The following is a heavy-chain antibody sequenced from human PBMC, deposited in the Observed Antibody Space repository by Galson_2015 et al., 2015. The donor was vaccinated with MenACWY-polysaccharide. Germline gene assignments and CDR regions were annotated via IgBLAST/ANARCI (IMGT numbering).Heavy chain of an antibody. CDR3: TREFGDYYDSSGYYGVPSAAYDI. CDR1: GFTFSDYY. V-gene: IGHV3-11*01. CDR2: ISSSGSTI. Sequence: SLRLSCAASGFTFSDYYMSWIRQAPGKGLEWVSYISSSGSTIYYADSVKGRFTISRDNAKNSLYLQMNSLRAEDTAVYYCTREFGDYYDSSGYYGVPSAAYDIWGQGTMVTVSS. D-gene: IGHD3-22*01. J-gene: IGHJ3*02.